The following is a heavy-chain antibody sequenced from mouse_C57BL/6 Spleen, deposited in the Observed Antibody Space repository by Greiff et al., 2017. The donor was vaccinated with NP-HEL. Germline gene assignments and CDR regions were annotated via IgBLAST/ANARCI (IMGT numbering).Heavy chain of an antibody. Sequence: EVKLVESGPGLVKPSQSLSLTCSVTGYSITSGYYWNWIRQFPGNKLEWMGYISYDGSNNYNPSLKNRISITRDTSKNQFFLKLNSVTTEDTATYYCARAPLLREYYFDYWGQGTTLTVSS. CDR3: ARAPLLREYYFDY. CDR2: ISYDGSN. CDR1: GYSITSGYY. D-gene: IGHD1-1*01. J-gene: IGHJ2*01. V-gene: IGHV3-6*01.